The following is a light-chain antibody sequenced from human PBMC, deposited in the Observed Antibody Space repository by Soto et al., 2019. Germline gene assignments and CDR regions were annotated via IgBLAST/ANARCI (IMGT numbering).Light chain of an antibody. CDR2: DAS. V-gene: IGKV1-33*01. CDR1: QDISNY. J-gene: IGKJ1*01. Sequence: DIQMTQSPSSLSASVGDRVTITCQASQDISNYLNWYQQKAGKAPKLLIYDASTLETGVPSRFSGSGSRTDFTFTINNLQPEDFAIYYCQQYDNARPLTFGQGTRVEIK. CDR3: QQYDNARPLT.